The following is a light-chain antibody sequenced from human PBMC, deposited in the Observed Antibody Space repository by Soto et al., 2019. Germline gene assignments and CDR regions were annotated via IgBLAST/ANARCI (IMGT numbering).Light chain of an antibody. CDR1: QSVGSY. CDR2: GAS. CDR3: QQRGDWPRT. J-gene: IGKJ1*01. V-gene: IGKV3-11*01. Sequence: EILLTQSPATLSLSPGERATLSCRASQSVGSYLAWYQQKPGQAPRLLIYGASNRATGIPARFSGSGSGTDFTLTISSLEPEDFAVYYCQQRGDWPRTFGQGTKVDIK.